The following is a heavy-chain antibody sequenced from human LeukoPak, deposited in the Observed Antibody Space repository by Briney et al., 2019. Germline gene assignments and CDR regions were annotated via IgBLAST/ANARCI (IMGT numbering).Heavy chain of an antibody. CDR1: GFSFSSSG. Sequence: GSLRLSCAASGFSFSSSGMHWVRQAPGKGLEWVSFIRFDGSNKWYVDSVKGRFTMSRDNSKNTLYLQMNSLRAEDTAVYYCAKDQVRAYYDSSGYLAYWGQGTLVTVSS. D-gene: IGHD3-22*01. CDR3: AKDQVRAYYDSSGYLAY. V-gene: IGHV3-30*02. J-gene: IGHJ4*02. CDR2: IRFDGSNK.